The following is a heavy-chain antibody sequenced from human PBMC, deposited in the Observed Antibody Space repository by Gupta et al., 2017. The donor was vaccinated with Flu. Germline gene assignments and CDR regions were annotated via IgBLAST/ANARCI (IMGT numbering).Heavy chain of an antibody. CDR2: IIPVFGPT. J-gene: IGHJ4*02. Sequence: QVQLVQSGAEVKKPGSSVKVSCKPFGVTFSTYAINWVRQAPGQGLEWMGGIIPVFGPTNYAQKFQGRVTFTADDSTSKAYMELSSLTSDDTAVYYCARKGEGHCRGGDCYSFDFWGQGTLVTVSS. CDR1: GVTFSTYA. CDR3: ARKGEGHCRGGDCYSFDF. V-gene: IGHV1-69*01. D-gene: IGHD2-21*02.